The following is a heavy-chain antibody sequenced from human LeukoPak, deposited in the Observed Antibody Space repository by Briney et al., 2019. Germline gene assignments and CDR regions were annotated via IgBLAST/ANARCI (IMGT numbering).Heavy chain of an antibody. CDR3: ARERIAADGNDAFDI. D-gene: IGHD6-6*01. CDR1: GGSISSSSYY. CDR2: IYYSGST. J-gene: IGHJ3*02. V-gene: IGHV4-39*07. Sequence: SETLSLTCTVSGGSISSSSYYWGWIRQPPGKGLEWIGSIYYSGSTYYNPSHKSRVTISVDTSKNQFSLKLRSVTAADTAIYYCARERIAADGNDAFDIWGQGTMVTVSS.